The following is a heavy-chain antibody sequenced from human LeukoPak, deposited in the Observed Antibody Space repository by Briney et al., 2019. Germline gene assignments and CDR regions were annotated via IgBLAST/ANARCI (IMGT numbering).Heavy chain of an antibody. CDR2: ISAYNGNT. D-gene: IGHD2-21*01. CDR1: GYTFTSYG. CDR3: ARGRADFRPYYYYYMDV. Sequence: GASVKVSCKASGYTFTSYGISWVRQAPGQGLEWMGWISAYNGNTNYAQKLQGRVTMTTDTSTSTAYMELRSLRSDDTAVYYCARGRADFRPYYYYYMDVWGKGTTVTISS. V-gene: IGHV1-18*01. J-gene: IGHJ6*03.